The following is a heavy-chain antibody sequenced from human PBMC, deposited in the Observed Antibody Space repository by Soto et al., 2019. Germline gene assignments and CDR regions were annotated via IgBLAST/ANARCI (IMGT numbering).Heavy chain of an antibody. CDR3: ARLHGYCISSSCHGHYAMDV. CDR2: IYYSGTT. Sequence: SETLSLTCTVSGCSISSYYWSWIRQPPGKGLEWIGYIYYSGTTYYNPSLNSRVTVSVDTSKNQFSLKVTSVTAADTAVYYCARLHGYCISSSCHGHYAMDVWGQGTTVTVSS. D-gene: IGHD2-2*01. J-gene: IGHJ6*02. V-gene: IGHV4-59*04. CDR1: GCSISSYY.